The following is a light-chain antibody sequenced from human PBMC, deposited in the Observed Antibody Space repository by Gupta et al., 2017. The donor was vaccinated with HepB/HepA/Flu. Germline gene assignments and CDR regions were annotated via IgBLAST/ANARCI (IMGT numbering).Light chain of an antibody. CDR2: GAS. V-gene: IGKV3-20*01. Sequence: EIVLTQSPGTLSLSPGEGATLSCRASQSLTNNFLAWYQQKPGQAPRLLIYGASNRAAGIPDRFSGSGSGTDFTLTISRLEPEDFAVYYCQQYGNSPMCSLGQGTKVEIK. J-gene: IGKJ2*04. CDR3: QQYGNSPMCS. CDR1: QSLTNNF.